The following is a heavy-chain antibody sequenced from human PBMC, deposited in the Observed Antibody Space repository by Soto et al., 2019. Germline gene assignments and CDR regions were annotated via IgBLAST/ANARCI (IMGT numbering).Heavy chain of an antibody. J-gene: IGHJ4*02. D-gene: IGHD6-13*01. CDR2: IIPIIGIA. CDR3: ARGRYSSSWTDFDY. V-gene: IGHV1-69*04. CDR1: GYTFTSYG. Sequence: SVKVSCKASGYTFTSYGISWVRQAPGQGLEWMGRIIPIIGIANYAQKFQGRVTITADKSTSTAYMEPSSLRSEDTAVYYCARGRYSSSWTDFDYWGQGTLVTVSS.